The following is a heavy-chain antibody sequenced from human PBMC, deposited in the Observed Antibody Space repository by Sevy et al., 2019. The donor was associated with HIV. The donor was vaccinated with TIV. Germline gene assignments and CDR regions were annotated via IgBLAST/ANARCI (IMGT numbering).Heavy chain of an antibody. CDR3: ARGGGAVDHGMDV. CDR2: IIPIFGTS. D-gene: IGHD2-21*01. Sequence: SVKVSCKASGGTFSSYDINWVRQAPGQGLEWMGQIIPIFGTSSYAHNFQGRVTITADESTSTVYMDLSSLRSEDTAVYYCARGGGAVDHGMDVWGQGTTVTVSS. J-gene: IGHJ6*02. CDR1: GGTFSSYD. V-gene: IGHV1-69*13.